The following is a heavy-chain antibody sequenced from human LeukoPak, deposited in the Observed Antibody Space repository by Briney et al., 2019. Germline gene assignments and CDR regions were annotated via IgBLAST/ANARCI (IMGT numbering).Heavy chain of an antibody. CDR1: GGSISSSSYY. J-gene: IGHJ4*02. Sequence: SETLSLTCTVSGGSISSSSYYWGWIRQPPGKGLEWIGSIYYSGSTYYNPSLKSRVTISVDTSKSQFSLKLSSVTAADTAVYYCAREIGSYAPAAFDYWGQGTLVTVSS. D-gene: IGHD2-15*01. CDR2: IYYSGST. V-gene: IGHV4-39*07. CDR3: AREIGSYAPAAFDY.